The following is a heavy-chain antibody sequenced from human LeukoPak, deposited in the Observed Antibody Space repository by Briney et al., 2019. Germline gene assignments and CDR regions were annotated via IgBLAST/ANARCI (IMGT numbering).Heavy chain of an antibody. CDR1: GGSFSGYY. CDR3: ATSYYDYVWGSYLRAFDI. CDR2: INHSGST. D-gene: IGHD3-16*02. Sequence: SETLSLTCAVYGGSFSGYYWSWIRQPPGKGLEWIWEINHSGSTNYNPSLKSRVTISVDTSKNQFSLKLSSVTAADTAVYYCATSYYDYVWGSYLRAFDIWGQGTMVTVSS. J-gene: IGHJ3*02. V-gene: IGHV4-34*01.